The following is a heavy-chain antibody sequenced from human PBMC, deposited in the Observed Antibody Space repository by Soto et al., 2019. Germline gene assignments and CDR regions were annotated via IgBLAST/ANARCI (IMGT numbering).Heavy chain of an antibody. J-gene: IGHJ4*02. CDR1: GYTFPTYA. CDR2: INAGKGDT. D-gene: IGHD2-21*01. V-gene: IGHV1-3*01. CDR3: ARVGDSAAYNRFFDY. Sequence: QVQLVQSGAEVKKPGASVKVSCKASGYTFPTYAMHWVRQAPGQRFEWMGWINAGKGDTKYSQKFQGRVTITSDTSATTAYIELGSLRSEDTAVYYCARVGDSAAYNRFFDYWGQGTLVTVSS.